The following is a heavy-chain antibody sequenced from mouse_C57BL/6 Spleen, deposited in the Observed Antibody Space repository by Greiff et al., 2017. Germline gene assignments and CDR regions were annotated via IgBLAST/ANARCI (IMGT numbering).Heavy chain of an antibody. J-gene: IGHJ1*03. CDR2: IYPGDGDT. V-gene: IGHV1-82*01. D-gene: IGHD1-1*01. CDR3: AYGQGYVDV. CDR1: GYAFSSSW. Sequence: QVQLQQSGPELVKPGASVKISCKASGYAFSSSWMNWVKQRPGKGLEWIGRIYPGDGDTNYNGKFKGKATLTADKSSSTAYMQLSSLTSEDSAVYFCAYGQGYVDVWGTGTTVTVSS.